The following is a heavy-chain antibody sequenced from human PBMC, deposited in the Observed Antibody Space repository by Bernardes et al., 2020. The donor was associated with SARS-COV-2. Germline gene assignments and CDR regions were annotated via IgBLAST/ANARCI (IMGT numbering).Heavy chain of an antibody. CDR2: IYTSGST. CDR1: GGSISSGSYY. V-gene: IGHV4-61*02. J-gene: IGHJ3*02. Sequence: SETLSLTCTVSGGSISSGSYYWSWIRQPAGKGLEWIGRIYTSGSTNYNPSLKSRVTISVDTSKNQFSLKLSSVTAADTAVYYCARAPIWFGEFRDAFDIWGQGTMVTVSS. CDR3: ARAPIWFGEFRDAFDI. D-gene: IGHD3-10*01.